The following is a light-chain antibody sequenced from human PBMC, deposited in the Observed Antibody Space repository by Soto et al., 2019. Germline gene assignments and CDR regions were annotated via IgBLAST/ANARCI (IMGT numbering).Light chain of an antibody. J-gene: IGLJ1*01. CDR2: EVI. CDR1: SSDVGSYNL. Sequence: QSALTQPASVSGSPGQSITISCTGTSSDVGSYNLVSWYQQYPGKAPKLVIYEVIKRPSGVSNRFSGSKSGNTASLTISGLQAEDEADYYCCSYAGSTSVFGTGTKVTGL. CDR3: CSYAGSTSV. V-gene: IGLV2-23*02.